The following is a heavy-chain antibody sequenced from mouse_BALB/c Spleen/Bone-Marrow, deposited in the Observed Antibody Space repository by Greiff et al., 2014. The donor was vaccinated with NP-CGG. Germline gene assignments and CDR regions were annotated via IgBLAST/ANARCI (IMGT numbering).Heavy chain of an antibody. CDR1: GYTFTSYW. D-gene: IGHD2-14*01. CDR2: INPSNGRA. Sequence: QVQVKQSGAELVKPGASVNLSCKASGYTFTSYWVYWVKQRPGQGLEWIGEINPSNGRANYNEKFKNKATLTVDKSTSTAYMQVSSLTSEDSAVYYCARRDFRSWFAYWGQGTLVTVSA. CDR3: ARRDFRSWFAY. V-gene: IGHV1S81*02. J-gene: IGHJ3*01.